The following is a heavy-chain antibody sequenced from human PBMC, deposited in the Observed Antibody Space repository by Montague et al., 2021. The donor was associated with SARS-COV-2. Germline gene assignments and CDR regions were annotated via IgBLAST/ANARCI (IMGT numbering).Heavy chain of an antibody. CDR1: GSSISRGYYY. CDR3: ARGVDTGVVTVTGGFDS. J-gene: IGHJ4*02. D-gene: IGHD5-18*01. Sequence: TLSLTCTVSGSSISRGYYYWSRIRLPAGKGLEWIGRIYRSGSPNYXPSLESRVVLSVDTSRNQFSMKMTSVTAADTAMYYCARGVDTGVVTVTGGFDSWGQGTLVIVSS. V-gene: IGHV4-61*02. CDR2: IYRSGSP.